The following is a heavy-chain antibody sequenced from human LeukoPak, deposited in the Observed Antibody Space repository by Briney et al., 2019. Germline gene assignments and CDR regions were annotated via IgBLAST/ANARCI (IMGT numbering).Heavy chain of an antibody. CDR3: ARLISGVGYFDY. Sequence: SETLSLTCTVSGGSISSYYWSWIRQPPGKGLEWIGYIYYSGSTNYNPSLKSRVTISVDTSKGQFSLRLSSVTAADTAVYYCARLISGVGYFDYWGQGTLVTVSS. CDR1: GGSISSYY. D-gene: IGHD3-10*01. CDR2: IYYSGST. V-gene: IGHV4-59*08. J-gene: IGHJ4*02.